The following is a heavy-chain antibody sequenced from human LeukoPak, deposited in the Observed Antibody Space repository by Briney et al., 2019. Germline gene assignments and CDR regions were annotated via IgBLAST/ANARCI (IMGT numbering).Heavy chain of an antibody. CDR1: GGSISSGGYY. J-gene: IGHJ4*02. V-gene: IGHV4-30-2*01. CDR3: AGNQLGTIDY. D-gene: IGHD1-1*01. CDR2: IYHSGST. Sequence: SETLSLTCTVSGGSISSGGYYWSWIRQPPGKGLEWIGYIYHSGSTYYNPSLKSRVTISVDRSKNQFSLKLSSVTAADTAVYYCAGNQLGTIDYWGQGTLVTVSS.